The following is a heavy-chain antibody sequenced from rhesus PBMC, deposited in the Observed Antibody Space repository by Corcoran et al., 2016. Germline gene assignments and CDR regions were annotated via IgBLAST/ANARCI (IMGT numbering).Heavy chain of an antibody. Sequence: QLQLQESGPAEGMPSDTLSLTCAVSGGALRTSTWWIRSLRSPGRGLACIGGMDGAGGDLVDGRSTQSTPSVMSRVPTSIDTSKSQFALKLASVSAADTAVYYCTRFPRRGHSLDGWGRGILVTVSS. V-gene: IGHV4-93*02. CDR2: MDGAGGDLVDGRST. CDR1: GGALRTSTW. CDR3: TRFPRRGHSLDG. J-gene: IGHJ5-2*02.